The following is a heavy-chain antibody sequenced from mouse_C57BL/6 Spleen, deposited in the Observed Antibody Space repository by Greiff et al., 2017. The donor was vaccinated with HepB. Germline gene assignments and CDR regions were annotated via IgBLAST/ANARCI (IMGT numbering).Heavy chain of an antibody. Sequence: VQLQQSGAELARPGASVKLSCKASGYTFTSYGISWVKQRTGQGLEWIGEIYPRSGNTYYNEKFKGKATLTADKSSSTAYMELRSLTSEDSAVYFCASPWDPLDYWGQGTTLTVSS. V-gene: IGHV1-81*01. D-gene: IGHD4-1*01. CDR3: ASPWDPLDY. CDR2: IYPRSGNT. CDR1: GYTFTSYG. J-gene: IGHJ2*01.